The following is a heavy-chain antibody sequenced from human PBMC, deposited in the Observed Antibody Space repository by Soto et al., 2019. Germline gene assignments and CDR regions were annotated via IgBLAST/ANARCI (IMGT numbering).Heavy chain of an antibody. V-gene: IGHV3-23*01. D-gene: IGHD3-22*01. Sequence: GGSLRLSCAASGFTFSSYAMSWVRQAPGKGLEWVSAISGSGGSTYYADSVKGRFTISRDNSKNTLYLQMNSLRAEDTAVYYCANPPYTDYYDSSGYHYWGQGALGSV. CDR1: GFTFSSYA. CDR3: ANPPYTDYYDSSGYHY. CDR2: ISGSGGST. J-gene: IGHJ4*02.